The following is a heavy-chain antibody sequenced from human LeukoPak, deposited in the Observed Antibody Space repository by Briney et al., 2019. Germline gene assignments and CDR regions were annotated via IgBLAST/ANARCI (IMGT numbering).Heavy chain of an antibody. D-gene: IGHD2-15*01. V-gene: IGHV3-30-3*02. CDR1: GFTFSSYA. CDR2: ISYDGSNK. J-gene: IGHJ4*02. Sequence: GSLRLSCAASGFTFSSYAMHWVRQAPGKGLEWVAVISYDGSNKYYADSVKGRFTISRDNSKNTLYLQMNSLRAEDTAVYYCAKQVLGYCHSPFDYWGQGTLVTVSS. CDR3: AKQVLGYCHSPFDY.